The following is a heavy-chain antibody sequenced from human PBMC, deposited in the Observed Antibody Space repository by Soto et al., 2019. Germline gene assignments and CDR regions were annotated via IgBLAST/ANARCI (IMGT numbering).Heavy chain of an antibody. J-gene: IGHJ3*02. V-gene: IGHV4-30-4*01. CDR1: GGSISSADYF. CDR2: MYDTGST. Sequence: SETLSLTCAVSGGSISSADYFWSWIRQPPGKGLEWIGYMYDTGSTYYNPPLKSRVTISVDTSKNQFSVNLSSVTAADTAVYYCARELGFCSGGTCYLGAFDIWGQGSMVTVS. CDR3: ARELGFCSGGTCYLGAFDI. D-gene: IGHD2-15*01.